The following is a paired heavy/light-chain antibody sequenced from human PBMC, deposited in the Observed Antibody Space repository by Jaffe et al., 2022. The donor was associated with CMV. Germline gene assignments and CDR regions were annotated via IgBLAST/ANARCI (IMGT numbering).Light chain of an antibody. V-gene: IGLV1-51*02. Sequence: QSVLTQPPSVSAAPGQKVTISCSGSSSNIGNNYVSWYQHLPGTAPKLLIYENNKRPSGIPDRFSGSKSGTSATLGITGLQTGDEADYYCGTWDSSLSVVFGGGTKLTVL. CDR1: SSNIGNNY. CDR2: ENN. J-gene: IGLJ2*01. CDR3: GTWDSSLSVV.
Heavy chain of an antibody. D-gene: IGHD1-26*01. Sequence: QVQLVESGGGVVQPGRSLRLSCAASGFTFSNYGMHWVRQAPGKGLEWVAVISFDGSNKYYGDSVKGRFTISRDNFKNTLYLQLNSLRPEDTAVYYCAKDPGSGSNYVFYFDYWGQGTLVTVSS. J-gene: IGHJ4*02. CDR2: ISFDGSNK. CDR3: AKDPGSGSNYVFYFDY. CDR1: GFTFSNYG. V-gene: IGHV3-30*18.